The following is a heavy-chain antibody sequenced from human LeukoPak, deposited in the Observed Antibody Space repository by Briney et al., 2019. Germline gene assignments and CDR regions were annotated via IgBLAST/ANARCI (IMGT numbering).Heavy chain of an antibody. CDR3: ARDRVERGYKCFDY. J-gene: IGHJ4*02. CDR2: ISSSGGTI. V-gene: IGHV3-48*03. D-gene: IGHD5-18*01. CDR1: GSIFSYYE. Sequence: GGSLRLYCVASGSIFSYYEMDWVRQAPGKGLEWVSYISSSGGTIYYADSVKGRFTISRDNAKNSLYLQMNSLRDEDTAVYYCARDRVERGYKCFDYWGQGTLVTVSS.